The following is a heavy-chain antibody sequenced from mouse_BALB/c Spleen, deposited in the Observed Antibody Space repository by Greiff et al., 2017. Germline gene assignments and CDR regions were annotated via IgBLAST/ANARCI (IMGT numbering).Heavy chain of an antibody. Sequence: VQLQQSGAELAKPGASVKMSCKASGYTFTSYWMHWVKQRPGQGLEWIGYINPSTGYTEYNQKFKDKATLTADKSSSTAYMQLSSLTSEDSAVYYCARSKGVLDYWGQGTTLTVSS. CDR2: INPSTGYT. CDR1: GYTFTSYW. J-gene: IGHJ2*01. CDR3: ARSKGVLDY. V-gene: IGHV1-7*01.